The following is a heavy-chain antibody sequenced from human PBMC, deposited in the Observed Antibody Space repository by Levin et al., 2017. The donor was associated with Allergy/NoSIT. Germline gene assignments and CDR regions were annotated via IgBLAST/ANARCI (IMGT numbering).Heavy chain of an antibody. CDR2: IYYSGST. V-gene: IGHV4-31*03. Sequence: SETLSLTCTVSGDSLSSGGYYWSWIRQHPGKGLEWIGYIYYSGSTYYNPSLKSRVTISVDTSKNQISLKLSSVTAADTAVYYCARMYSGSYPGDYWGQGTLVTVSS. CDR1: GDSLSSGGYY. CDR3: ARMYSGSYPGDY. J-gene: IGHJ4*02. D-gene: IGHD1-26*01.